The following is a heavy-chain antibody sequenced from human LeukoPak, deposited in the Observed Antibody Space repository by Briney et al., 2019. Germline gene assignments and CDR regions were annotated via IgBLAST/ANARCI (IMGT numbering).Heavy chain of an antibody. CDR2: IYYSGST. J-gene: IGHJ3*02. CDR1: CGSISSYY. Sequence: SETLSLTCSLCCGSISSYYWSWIRQPPGKGLELIGYIYYSGSTNYNPSLQSRVTISVDTSKNLFSLKLSSVTAADTAVYYCARDASLNYYDSSGYYYSDAFDIWGQGTMVTVSS. D-gene: IGHD3-22*01. CDR3: ARDASLNYYDSSGYYYSDAFDI. V-gene: IGHV4-59*01.